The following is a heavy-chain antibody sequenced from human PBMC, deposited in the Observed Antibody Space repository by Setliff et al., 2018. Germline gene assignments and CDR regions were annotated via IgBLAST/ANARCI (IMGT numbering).Heavy chain of an antibody. CDR2: MYYSGST. CDR1: GGSISSGGYY. D-gene: IGHD2-21*02. J-gene: IGHJ3*02. V-gene: IGHV4-61*08. Sequence: SETLSLTCNVSGGSISSGGYYWSWIRQPPGKGLEWIGYMYYSGSTNYNPSLKSRVTISLDTSKNQFSLKLSSVTAADTAVYYCARHSLHGTATTFAFDIWGQGTMVTVSS. CDR3: ARHSLHGTATTFAFDI.